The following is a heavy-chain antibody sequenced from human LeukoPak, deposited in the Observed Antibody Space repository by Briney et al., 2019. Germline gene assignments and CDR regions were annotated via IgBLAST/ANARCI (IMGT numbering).Heavy chain of an antibody. D-gene: IGHD6-13*01. Sequence: GGSLRLSCAASGITFTNAWMTCVRQAPGQGLEWIGRIKSKTGGGTTDYAALVKGRFTISRDDSKNTLYLQMSSLKTEDTGVYYCTTDGKYSSSGTFWFDPWGQGTLVTVSS. CDR1: GITFTNAW. J-gene: IGHJ5*02. CDR2: IKSKTGGGTT. CDR3: TTDGKYSSSGTFWFDP. V-gene: IGHV3-15*01.